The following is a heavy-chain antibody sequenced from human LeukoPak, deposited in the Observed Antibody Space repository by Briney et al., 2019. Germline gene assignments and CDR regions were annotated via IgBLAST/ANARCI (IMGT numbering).Heavy chain of an antibody. V-gene: IGHV4-31*03. Sequence: SETLSLTCTVSGGSISSGGYYWSWIRQHPGKGLEWIGYIYYSGSTYYNPSLKSRVTISVDTSKNQFSLKLSSVTAADTAVNYCARAFYDTEFDYWGQGTLVTVSS. J-gene: IGHJ4*02. CDR2: IYYSGST. CDR3: ARAFYDTEFDY. CDR1: GGSISSGGYY. D-gene: IGHD3-22*01.